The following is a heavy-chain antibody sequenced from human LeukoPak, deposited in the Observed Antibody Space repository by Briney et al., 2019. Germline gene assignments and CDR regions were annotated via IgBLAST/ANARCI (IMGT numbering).Heavy chain of an antibody. CDR2: INPNSGGT. CDR3: ARGRVRGIVVVPAANGGNWFDP. CDR1: GYTFTGYY. D-gene: IGHD2-2*01. V-gene: IGHV1-2*02. J-gene: IGHJ5*02. Sequence: RASVKVSCKASGYTFTGYYMHWVRQAPGQGLEWMGWINPNSGGTNYAQKFQGRVTMTRDTSISTAYMELSRLRSDDTAVYYCARGRVRGIVVVPAANGGNWFDPWGQGTLVTVSS.